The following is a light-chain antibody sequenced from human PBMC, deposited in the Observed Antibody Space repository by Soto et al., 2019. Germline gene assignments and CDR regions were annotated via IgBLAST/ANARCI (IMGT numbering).Light chain of an antibody. CDR1: QSVSSY. CDR3: QQRSNWPRT. V-gene: IGKV3-11*01. Sequence: EVVLTQSPASLSLSPGDRATLSCRASQSVSSYLAWYQQKPGQTPRLLIYDASKRATGIPARFSGSGSGADFTLTISSLEPEDFAVYYCQQRSNWPRTFGQGTKVDI. J-gene: IGKJ1*01. CDR2: DAS.